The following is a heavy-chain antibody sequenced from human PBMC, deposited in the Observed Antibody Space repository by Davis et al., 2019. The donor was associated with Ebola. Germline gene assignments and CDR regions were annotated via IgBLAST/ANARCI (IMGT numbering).Heavy chain of an antibody. Sequence: AASVKVSCKASGYTFSSYGISWVRQAPGQGLEWLGWISGYEDNTNYAPRFRGRITLTKDRATSTVYMELRSLTSDDTAVYYCARDLATSSGAHFFYFGMDVWGGGTSVAVSS. V-gene: IGHV1-18*01. CDR2: ISGYEDNT. CDR3: ARDLATSSGAHFFYFGMDV. J-gene: IGHJ6*04. D-gene: IGHD3-10*01. CDR1: GYTFSSYG.